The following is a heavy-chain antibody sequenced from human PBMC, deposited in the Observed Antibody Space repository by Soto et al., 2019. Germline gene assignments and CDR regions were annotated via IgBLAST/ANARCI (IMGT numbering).Heavy chain of an antibody. CDR3: AHEGNRPGGVGLKD. CDR2: IYKTGST. J-gene: IGHJ4*02. CDR1: GDSISSYY. D-gene: IGHD1-26*01. Sequence: SETLSLTCTVSGDSISSYYWSWLRQPPGKGLEWIGYIYKTGSTNYNPSLESRVSISLDTSNNRFSLKMNSVTATDTAVYYCAHEGNRPGGVGLKDWDQGSLVTVSS. V-gene: IGHV4-59*01.